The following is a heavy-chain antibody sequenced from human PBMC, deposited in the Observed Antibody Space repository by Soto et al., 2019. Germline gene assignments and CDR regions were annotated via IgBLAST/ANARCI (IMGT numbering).Heavy chain of an antibody. J-gene: IGHJ3*02. V-gene: IGHV5-51*01. CDR3: ARTNLGYYYDSSGYPLAFDI. CDR1: GYSFTSYW. D-gene: IGHD3-22*01. Sequence: PGESLKISCKGSGYSFTSYWIGWVRQMPGKXLEWMGIIYPGDSDTRYSPSFQGQVTISADKSISTAYLQWSSLKASDTAMYYCARTNLGYYYDSSGYPLAFDIWGQGTMVTVSS. CDR2: IYPGDSDT.